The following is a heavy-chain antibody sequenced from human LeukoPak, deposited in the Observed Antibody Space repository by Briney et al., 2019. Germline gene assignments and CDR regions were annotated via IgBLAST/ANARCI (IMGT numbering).Heavy chain of an antibody. D-gene: IGHD3-22*01. Sequence: SETLSLTCTASGGSISSSYWSWIRQPPGKGLEWIGYINYSGSTNYNPSLKNRVTISVDTSRNQFSLRLSSVTAADTAVYYCARHDPLITMIIGERAFDIWGQGTMVTVPS. CDR2: INYSGST. CDR1: GGSISSSY. CDR3: ARHDPLITMIIGERAFDI. V-gene: IGHV4-59*08. J-gene: IGHJ3*02.